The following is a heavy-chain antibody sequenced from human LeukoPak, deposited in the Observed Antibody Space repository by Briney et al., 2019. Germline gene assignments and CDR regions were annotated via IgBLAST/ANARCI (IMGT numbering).Heavy chain of an antibody. CDR1: GFTFSSYA. Sequence: TGGSLRLSCAASGFTFSSYAMSWVRQAPGKGLEWVSAISGSGGSTYYADSAKGRFTISRDNSKNALYLQMNSLRAEDTAVYYCAKARMVRGVIQGSGYWGQGTLVTVSS. CDR2: ISGSGGST. D-gene: IGHD3-10*01. CDR3: AKARMVRGVIQGSGY. J-gene: IGHJ4*02. V-gene: IGHV3-23*01.